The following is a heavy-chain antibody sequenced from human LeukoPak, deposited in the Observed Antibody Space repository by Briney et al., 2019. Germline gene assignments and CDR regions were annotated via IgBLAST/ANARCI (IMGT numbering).Heavy chain of an antibody. D-gene: IGHD6-6*01. V-gene: IGHV4-31*03. CDR2: IYYSGGT. J-gene: IGHJ4*02. CDR3: AAGGDSSSSWRGFGRFDY. CDR1: GGSISSGGYY. Sequence: PSETLSLTCTVSGGSISSGGYYWSWIRQHPGKGLEWIGYIYYSGGTYYNPSLKSRVTISVDTSKNQFSLKLSSVTAADTAVYYCAAGGDSSSSWRGFGRFDYWGQGTLVTVSS.